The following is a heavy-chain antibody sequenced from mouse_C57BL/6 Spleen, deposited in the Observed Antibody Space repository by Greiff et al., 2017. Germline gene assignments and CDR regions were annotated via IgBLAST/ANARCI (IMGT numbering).Heavy chain of an antibody. D-gene: IGHD2-3*01. CDR3: ARSDGYYYFDY. Sequence: QVQLNQSGPELVKPGASVKISCKASGYAFSSSWMNWVKQRPGKGLEWIGRIYPGDGDTNYNGKFKGKATLTADKSSSTAYMQLSSLTSEDSAVYFCARSDGYYYFDYWGQGTTLTVSS. CDR1: GYAFSSSW. J-gene: IGHJ2*01. CDR2: IYPGDGDT. V-gene: IGHV1-82*01.